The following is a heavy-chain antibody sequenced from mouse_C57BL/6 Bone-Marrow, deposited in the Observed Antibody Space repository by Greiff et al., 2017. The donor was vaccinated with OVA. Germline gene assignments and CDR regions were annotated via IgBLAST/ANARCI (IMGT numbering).Heavy chain of an antibody. Sequence: QVQLQQPGTELVKPGASVKLSCKASGYTFTSSWMHWVKQRPGQGLEWIGNINPSNGGTNYNEKFKSKATLTVDKSSSTAYMQLISLKYEDSAVYYCARGGYYDAMDYWGQGTSVTVSA. CDR3: ARGGYYDAMDY. J-gene: IGHJ4*01. CDR2: INPSNGGT. V-gene: IGHV1-53*01. CDR1: GYTFTSSW.